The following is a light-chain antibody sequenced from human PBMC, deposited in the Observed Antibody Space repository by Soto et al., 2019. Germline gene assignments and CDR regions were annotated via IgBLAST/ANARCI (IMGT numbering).Light chain of an antibody. V-gene: IGLV2-14*01. Sequence: QSVLTQPASVSGSPGQPITISCTGTSSDVGGYNYVSWYQQHPGKAPKLMIYEVSNRPSGVSNRFSGSKSGNTASLTISGLQAEDEADYYCSSYTSSSTSVYVFGTGTKGTVL. J-gene: IGLJ1*01. CDR2: EVS. CDR1: SSDVGGYNY. CDR3: SSYTSSSTSVYV.